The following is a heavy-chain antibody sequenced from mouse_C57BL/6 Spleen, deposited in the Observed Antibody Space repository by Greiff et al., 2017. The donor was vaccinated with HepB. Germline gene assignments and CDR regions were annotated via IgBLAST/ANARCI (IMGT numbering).Heavy chain of an antibody. CDR1: GYAFSSYW. Sequence: VQLQESGAELVKPGASVKISCKASGYAFSSYWMNWVKQRPGKGLEWIGQIYPGDGDTNYNGKFKGKATLTADKSSSTAYMQLSSLTSEDSAVYFCGACFLLLRDYWGQGTSVTVSS. D-gene: IGHD1-1*01. J-gene: IGHJ4*01. V-gene: IGHV1-80*01. CDR3: GACFLLLRDY. CDR2: IYPGDGDT.